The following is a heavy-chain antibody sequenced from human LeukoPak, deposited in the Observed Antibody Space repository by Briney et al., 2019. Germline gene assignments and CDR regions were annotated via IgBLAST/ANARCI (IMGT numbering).Heavy chain of an antibody. CDR2: IYYSGST. CDR1: GGSISISSYY. CDR3: ARQDGVAAAGRAYYYYMDV. Sequence: SETLSLTCTVSGGSISISSYYWGWIRQPPGKGLEWIGSIYYSGSTYYNPSLKSRVTISVDTSKNQFSLKLSSVTAADTAVYYCARQDGVAAAGRAYYYYMDVWGKGTTVTVSS. V-gene: IGHV4-39*01. D-gene: IGHD6-13*01. J-gene: IGHJ6*03.